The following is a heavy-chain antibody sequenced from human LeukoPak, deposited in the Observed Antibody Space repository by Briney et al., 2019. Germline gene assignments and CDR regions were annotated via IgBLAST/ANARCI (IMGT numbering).Heavy chain of an antibody. Sequence: GGSLRLSCAASGFTFSDYYMTWIRQAPGKGLEWVSYISSRGITIYYADSVKGRFTISRDNAKNSLYLQMNSLRAEDTAVYYCARVPEIYCSSISCYYPDYWGQGTLLTVSS. CDR1: GFTFSDYY. CDR2: ISSRGITI. D-gene: IGHD2-2*01. CDR3: ARVPEIYCSSISCYYPDY. J-gene: IGHJ4*02. V-gene: IGHV3-11*04.